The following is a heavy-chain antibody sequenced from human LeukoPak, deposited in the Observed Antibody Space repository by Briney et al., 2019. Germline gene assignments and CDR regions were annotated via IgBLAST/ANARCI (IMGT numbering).Heavy chain of an antibody. Sequence: SSVKVCCKTSGYSFTDYYVHWVRQAPGQGLECMAWICPKSGDTKSAQKFQGRVTLTRDTSISTIYMEWSSLRFDDTAVYYCARDGAFDIWGQGTMVTASS. CDR1: GYSFTDYY. CDR3: ARDGAFDI. J-gene: IGHJ3*02. V-gene: IGHV1-2*02. CDR2: ICPKSGDT.